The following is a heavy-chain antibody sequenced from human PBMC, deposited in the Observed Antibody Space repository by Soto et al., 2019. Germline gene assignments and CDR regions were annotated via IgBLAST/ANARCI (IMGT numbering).Heavy chain of an antibody. J-gene: IGHJ4*02. CDR1: GFTFSSYA. CDR2: ISYDGSNK. Sequence: QVQLVESGGGVVQPGRSLRLSCAASGFTFSSYAMHWVRQAPGKGLEWVAVISYDGSNKYYADSVKGRFTISRDNSKNTLYLQMNSLRAEDTAVYYCARDLSFPSNDYWGQGTLVTVSS. V-gene: IGHV3-30-3*01. CDR3: ARDLSFPSNDY.